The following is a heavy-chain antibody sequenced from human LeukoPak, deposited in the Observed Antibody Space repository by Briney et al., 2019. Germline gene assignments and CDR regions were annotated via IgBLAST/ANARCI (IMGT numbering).Heavy chain of an antibody. CDR2: ISYDGSNK. J-gene: IGHJ4*02. D-gene: IGHD2-15*01. CDR3: AKDPPHCSGGSCYFDY. Sequence: PGRSLRLSCAASGFTFSSYPMHWVRQAPGKGLEWVAIISYDGSNKYYADSVKGRFTISRDNSKNTLYLQMNSLRAEDTAVYYCAKDPPHCSGGSCYFDYWGQGTLVTVSS. V-gene: IGHV3-30-3*01. CDR1: GFTFSSYP.